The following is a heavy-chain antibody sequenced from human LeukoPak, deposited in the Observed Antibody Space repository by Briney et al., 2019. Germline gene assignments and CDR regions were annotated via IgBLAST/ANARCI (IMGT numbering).Heavy chain of an antibody. CDR1: GYTFTSYD. CDR2: MNPNSGNT. V-gene: IGHV1-8*01. Sequence: SSVTVSCKASGYTFTSYDINGVRQATGQGLEWMGWMNPNSGNTGYAQKFQGRVTMTRNTSISTAYMELSSLRSEDTAVYYCARGEEFGEFFDYWGQGTLVTVSS. J-gene: IGHJ4*02. CDR3: ARGEEFGEFFDY. D-gene: IGHD3-10*01.